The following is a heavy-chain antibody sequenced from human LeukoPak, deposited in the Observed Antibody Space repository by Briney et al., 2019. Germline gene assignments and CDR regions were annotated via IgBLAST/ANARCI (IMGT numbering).Heavy chain of an antibody. J-gene: IGHJ3*02. CDR2: ISGSGGST. D-gene: IGHD2-21*02. Sequence: GGSLRLSCAASGFTFSSYAMSWVRQAPGKGLEWVSAISGSGGSTYSADSVKGRFTISRDNSKNTLYLQMNSLRAEDTAVYYCAKPLETGGDGVRTAFDIWGQGTMVTVSS. CDR3: AKPLETGGDGVRTAFDI. CDR1: GFTFSSYA. V-gene: IGHV3-23*01.